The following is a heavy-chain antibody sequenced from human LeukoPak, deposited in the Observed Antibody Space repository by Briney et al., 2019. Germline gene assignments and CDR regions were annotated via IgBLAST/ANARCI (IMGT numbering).Heavy chain of an antibody. CDR1: VDSFTVFW. CDR3: ARDEGSIQPERRGFDY. J-gene: IGHJ4*02. CDR2: INREGSRT. V-gene: IGHV3-74*01. Sequence: GSLRLSSVAPVDSFTVFWLHCVRQAPGRGVGWVSSINREGSRTYYADSVEGRFTISRDNAKNTLYLQMNSLRVEDTAAYYCARDEGSIQPERRGFDYWGQGTLVTVSS. D-gene: IGHD1-1*01.